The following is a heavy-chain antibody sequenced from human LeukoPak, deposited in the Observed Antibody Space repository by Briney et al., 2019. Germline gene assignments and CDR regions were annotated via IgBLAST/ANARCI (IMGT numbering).Heavy chain of an antibody. J-gene: IGHJ4*02. Sequence: GASVKVSCKASGYTFTNYGITWVRQAPGQGLEWMGWISASNGDTHYSEKFQDRITVTTDTSTSTAYMELRSLVSDDTAVYYCAREPYSSGWYFSYYFDYWGQGTLVTVSS. D-gene: IGHD6-19*01. V-gene: IGHV1-18*01. CDR3: AREPYSSGWYFSYYFDY. CDR2: ISASNGDT. CDR1: GYTFTNYG.